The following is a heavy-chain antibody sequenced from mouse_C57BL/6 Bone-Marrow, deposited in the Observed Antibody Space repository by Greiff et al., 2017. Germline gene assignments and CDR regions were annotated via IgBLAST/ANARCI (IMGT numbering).Heavy chain of an antibody. J-gene: IGHJ3*01. CDR1: GFTFSDYY. V-gene: IGHV5-12*01. D-gene: IGHD1-1*01. Sequence: DVMLVESGGGLVQPGGSLKLSCAASGFTFSDYYMYWVRQTPEKRLEWVAYISNGGGSTYYPDTVKGRFTISRDNAKNTLYLQMSRLKSEDTAMYYCARHHYGSSGFAYWGQGTLVTVSA. CDR3: ARHHYGSSGFAY. CDR2: ISNGGGST.